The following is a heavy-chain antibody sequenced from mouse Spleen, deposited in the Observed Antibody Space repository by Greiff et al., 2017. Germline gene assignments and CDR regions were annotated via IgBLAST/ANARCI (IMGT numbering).Heavy chain of an antibody. V-gene: IGHV1S127*01. CDR3: TRDGYDGADV. J-gene: IGHJ1*01. Sequence: VQLQQPGAELVKPGASVKMSCKASGYTFTSYWMHWVKQRPGQGLEWIGVIDPSDSYTSYNQKFKGKATLTVDTSSSTAYMQLSSLTSEDSAVYYCTRDGYDGADVWGAGTTVTVSS. D-gene: IGHD2-2*01. CDR2: IDPSDSYT. CDR1: GYTFTSYW.